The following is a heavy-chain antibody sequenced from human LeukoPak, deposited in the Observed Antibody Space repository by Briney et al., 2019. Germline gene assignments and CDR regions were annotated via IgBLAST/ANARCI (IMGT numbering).Heavy chain of an antibody. CDR3: AKDCLTGSYGYFDY. J-gene: IGHJ4*02. Sequence: PGGSLRLSCAASGLSFSIYAMSWVRQAPGKGLEWVSTISGSGGDKYYADSVKGRFTISRDNSKNTLCLQMNSLRAEDTAVYYCAKDCLTGSYGYFDYWGLGALVTVSS. CDR1: GLSFSIYA. V-gene: IGHV3-23*01. D-gene: IGHD3-10*01. CDR2: ISGSGGDK.